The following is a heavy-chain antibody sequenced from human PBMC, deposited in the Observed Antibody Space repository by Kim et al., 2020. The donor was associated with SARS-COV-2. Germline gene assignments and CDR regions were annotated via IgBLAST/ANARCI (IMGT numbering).Heavy chain of an antibody. CDR3: ARVKQLGRAFWYFDL. Sequence: SETLSLTCTVSGGSITNFYWNWIRQSPEKGLEWIGYVSSSGSTKYSPTLKSRVTMSLDMSKNQVSLKLTSVTAADTAVYYCARVKQLGRAFWYFDLWGRGTLLSVSS. V-gene: IGHV4-59*13. J-gene: IGHJ2*01. D-gene: IGHD1-1*01. CDR1: GGSITNFY. CDR2: VSSSGST.